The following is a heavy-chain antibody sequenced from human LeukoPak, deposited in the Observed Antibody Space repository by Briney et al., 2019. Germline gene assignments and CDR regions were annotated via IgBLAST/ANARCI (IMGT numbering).Heavy chain of an antibody. V-gene: IGHV5-51*01. Sequence: GESLKISCKGSGYTFTNYWIAWVRQMPGKGLDWMGIVYPGDSDPRYSPSFQGQVTISADMSINTAFLQWSSPKASDTAMYYCARHVLYSSSWYPDYWGQGTLVTVSS. CDR1: GYTFTNYW. J-gene: IGHJ4*02. CDR3: ARHVLYSSSWYPDY. D-gene: IGHD6-13*01. CDR2: VYPGDSDP.